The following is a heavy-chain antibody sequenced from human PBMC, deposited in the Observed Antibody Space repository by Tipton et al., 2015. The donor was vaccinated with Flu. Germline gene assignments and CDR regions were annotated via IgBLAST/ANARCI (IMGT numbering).Heavy chain of an antibody. D-gene: IGHD1-26*01. Sequence: TLSLTCTVSGGSISSYYWSWIRQPPGKGLEWIGYIYYSGSTNYNPSLKSRVTISVDTSKNQFSLKLSSVTAADTAVCYCARYRNSGSYSGAADYWGQGTLVTVSS. CDR3: ARYRNSGSYSGAADY. V-gene: IGHV4-59*01. J-gene: IGHJ4*02. CDR1: GGSISSYY. CDR2: IYYSGST.